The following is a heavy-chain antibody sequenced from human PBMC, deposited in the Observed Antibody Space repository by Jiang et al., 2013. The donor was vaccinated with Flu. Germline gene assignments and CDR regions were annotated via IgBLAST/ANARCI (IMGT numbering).Heavy chain of an antibody. Sequence: GAEVKKPGSSVRVSCKTSGDTFSYYAISWVRQAPGQGLEWMGRIIPILGVPNYAQKFQGRVTITADKSTSTAYMTVSSLRSEDTAIYYCARGGQEMATIAYYWGQGTLVTVSS. D-gene: IGHD5-24*01. CDR2: IIPILGVP. CDR3: ARGGQEMATIAYY. J-gene: IGHJ4*02. V-gene: IGHV1-69*04. CDR1: GDTFSYYA.